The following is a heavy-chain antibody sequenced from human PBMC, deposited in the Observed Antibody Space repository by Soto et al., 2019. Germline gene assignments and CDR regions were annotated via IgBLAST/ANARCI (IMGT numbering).Heavy chain of an antibody. CDR3: ARALSALPDY. CDR1: GFTFISYN. Sequence: GGSLRLSCAASGFTFISYNMNWVRQAPGKGLEWVSSISSSSTYIYYADSVKGRFTISRDNANNSLYLQMNSLRAEDTAVYYCARALSALPDYWGQGTLVTVSS. D-gene: IGHD6-6*01. CDR2: ISSSSTYI. J-gene: IGHJ4*02. V-gene: IGHV3-21*01.